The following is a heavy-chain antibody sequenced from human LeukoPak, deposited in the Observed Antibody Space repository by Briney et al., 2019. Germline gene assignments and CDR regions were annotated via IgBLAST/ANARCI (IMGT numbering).Heavy chain of an antibody. CDR3: VRLEIAAVGGYFNY. J-gene: IGHJ4*02. CDR2: IYYTGNT. Sequence: PSETLSLTCTVSGGSIISTSFHWGWIRQPPGKGLEWIGTIYYTGNTYYNPSLKSRVTISVDKSRNRFSLIVTSVTAADTAVYYCVRLEIAAVGGYFNYWGQGALVTVSS. V-gene: IGHV4-39*07. CDR1: GGSIISTSFH. D-gene: IGHD2-21*01.